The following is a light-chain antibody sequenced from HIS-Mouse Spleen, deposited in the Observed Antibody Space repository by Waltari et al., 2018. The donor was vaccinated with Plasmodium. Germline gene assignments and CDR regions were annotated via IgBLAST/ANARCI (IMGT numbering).Light chain of an antibody. Sequence: DIQMTPSQSSLSASVGDRVTITCQASQDISNYLNWYQQKPGKAPKLLIYDASNLETGVPSRFSGSGSGTDFTFTISSLQPEDIATYYCQQYDNLPPLFTFGPGTKVDIK. V-gene: IGKV1-33*01. CDR1: QDISNY. CDR3: QQYDNLPPLFT. J-gene: IGKJ3*01. CDR2: DAS.